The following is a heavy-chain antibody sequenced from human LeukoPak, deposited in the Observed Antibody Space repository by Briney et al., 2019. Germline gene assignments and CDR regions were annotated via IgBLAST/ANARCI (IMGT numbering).Heavy chain of an antibody. CDR3: ASYYGSGSHFDY. CDR1: GFTFSTYW. V-gene: IGHV3-7*01. Sequence: GGSLRLSCAASGFTFSTYWMSWVRQAPGKGLEWVANINQDGSEKYYVGSVKGRFTISRDNAKNSLYLQMNSLRAEDTAVYYCASYYGSGSHFDYWGQGTLVTVSP. J-gene: IGHJ4*02. CDR2: INQDGSEK. D-gene: IGHD3-10*01.